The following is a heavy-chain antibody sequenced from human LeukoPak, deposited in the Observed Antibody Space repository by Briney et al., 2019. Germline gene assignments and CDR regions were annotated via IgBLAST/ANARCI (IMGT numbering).Heavy chain of an antibody. CDR1: GGPITFGSYY. Sequence: PSETLSLTCTVSGGPITFGSYYWTCIRQPAGKGLEWFGRIYTSGRTFYNPSLKSRVTISMDTSMNQLSLRLNSVTAADTAVYYCARARVIPASFDDWGQGALVTVSS. J-gene: IGHJ4*02. CDR2: IYTSGRT. CDR3: ARARVIPASFDD. D-gene: IGHD3-16*02. V-gene: IGHV4-61*02.